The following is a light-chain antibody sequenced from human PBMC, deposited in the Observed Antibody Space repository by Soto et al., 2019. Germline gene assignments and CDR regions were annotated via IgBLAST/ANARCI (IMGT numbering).Light chain of an antibody. CDR3: QQFKTSPWT. Sequence: DIQMTQSPSTLSASEGDRVTIXXRASQSVSIWLAWYQQKPGRAPKLXIYKSSILESGVPSRFSGSGSGTEFTLTISSLRPDDFATYYCQQFKTSPWTFGQGTKVDIK. V-gene: IGKV1-5*03. CDR2: KSS. J-gene: IGKJ1*01. CDR1: QSVSIW.